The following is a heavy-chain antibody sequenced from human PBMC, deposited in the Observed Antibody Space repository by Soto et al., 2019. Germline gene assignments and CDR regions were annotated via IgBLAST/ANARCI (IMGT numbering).Heavy chain of an antibody. CDR1: GISITGYH. V-gene: IGHV4-4*07. CDR3: AWKNSSHFAP. D-gene: IGHD5-18*01. J-gene: IGHJ5*02. CDR2: LHTSGNT. Sequence: SETLSLTCTVSGISITGYHWTWIRQPAGGGMEWIGRLHTSGNTKYNPSLKSRVTMSVDTPKNQFSLHLNSVTAADTALYYCAWKNSSHFAPWGKGPLVTVPS.